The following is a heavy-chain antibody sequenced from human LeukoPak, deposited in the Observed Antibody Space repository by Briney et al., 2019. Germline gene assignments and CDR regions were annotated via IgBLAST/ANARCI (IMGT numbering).Heavy chain of an antibody. V-gene: IGHV3-30*02. J-gene: IGHJ3*01. CDR2: IRYDGSSEYYADRYDRGRK. D-gene: IGHD3-22*01. CDR3: ANFNPTAYYDGSGYYGFDV. CDR1: GFTFSSYG. Sequence: QSGGSLRLSCEPSGFTFSSYGIHWVRQAPGKGLEWVACIRYDGSSEYYADRYDRGRKHYADSVKGRFTISTDNSKNTLFLQMNSLRAEDTAVYYCANFNPTAYYDGSGYYGFDVWGQGTMVTVSS.